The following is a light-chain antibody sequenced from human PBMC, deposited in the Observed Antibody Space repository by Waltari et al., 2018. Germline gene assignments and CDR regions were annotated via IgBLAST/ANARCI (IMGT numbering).Light chain of an antibody. CDR3: LQYHIWPRT. CDR1: QSVGSD. J-gene: IGKJ2*01. V-gene: IGKV3-15*01. CDR2: GVS. Sequence: EIVMTQSPVPLSASPGASATLSCRASQSVGSDFGWYQQKPGQPPSLLIYGVSTRASGVPVRFSGSGSGADFTLTISSLQSEDFAIYYCLQYHIWPRTFGQGTKLEIK.